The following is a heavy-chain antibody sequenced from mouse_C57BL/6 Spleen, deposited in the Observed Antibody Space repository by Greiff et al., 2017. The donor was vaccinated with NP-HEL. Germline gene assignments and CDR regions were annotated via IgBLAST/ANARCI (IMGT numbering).Heavy chain of an antibody. J-gene: IGHJ3*01. CDR2: IYPGGGYT. CDR1: GYTFTNYW. V-gene: IGHV1-63*01. D-gene: IGHD2-3*01. Sequence: LVESGAELVRPGTSVKMSCKASGYTFTNYWIGWAKQRPGHGLEWIGDIYPGGGYTNYNEKFKGKATLTADKSSSTAYMQFSSLTSEDSAIYYCARGLYDGYYWFAYWGQGTLVTVSA. CDR3: ARGLYDGYYWFAY.